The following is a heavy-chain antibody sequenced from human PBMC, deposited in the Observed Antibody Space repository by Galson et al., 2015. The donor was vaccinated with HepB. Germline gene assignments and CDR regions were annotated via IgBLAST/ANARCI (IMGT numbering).Heavy chain of an antibody. V-gene: IGHV3-30*14. D-gene: IGHD7-27*01. Sequence: SLRLSCAASGFTFSSYAIHWVRQTPGKGLEWVAVISNDGTYEYYGDSVKGRFTISRDESRNTLHLQMNSLRAEDTAIYYCARDKDPSRNWVDGLIYYGLAVWGQGTTVTVSS. J-gene: IGHJ6*02. CDR2: ISNDGTYE. CDR1: GFTFSSYA. CDR3: ARDKDPSRNWVDGLIYYGLAV.